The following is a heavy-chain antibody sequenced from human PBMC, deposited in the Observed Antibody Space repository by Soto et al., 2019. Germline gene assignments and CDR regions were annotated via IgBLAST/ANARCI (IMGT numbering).Heavy chain of an antibody. Sequence: GGSLRLSCAAAGFTFSSYAMSWVRQAPGKGLEWVSGISGSGGSTYYADSVKGRFSISRDNSKNTLYLQMNSLRAEDTAVYYCAKDQIVSRGSLPRANDYWGQGTLVTVSS. CDR1: GFTFSSYA. V-gene: IGHV3-23*01. CDR3: AKDQIVSRGSLPRANDY. CDR2: ISGSGGST. D-gene: IGHD1-26*01. J-gene: IGHJ4*02.